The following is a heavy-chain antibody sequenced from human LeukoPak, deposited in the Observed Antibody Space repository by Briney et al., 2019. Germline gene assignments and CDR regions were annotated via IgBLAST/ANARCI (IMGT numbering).Heavy chain of an antibody. D-gene: IGHD5-18*01. J-gene: IGHJ4*02. V-gene: IGHV3-23*01. CDR1: GFTFSTFA. CDR2: IFPSGGEI. CDR3: ATYRQVLLPFES. Sequence: GGSLRLSCAASGFTFSTFAMIWVRQPPGKGLEWVSSIFPSGGEIHYADSVRGRFTTSRDNSKSILSLQMNSLRAEDTAIYYCATYRQVLLPFESWGQGTLVTVSS.